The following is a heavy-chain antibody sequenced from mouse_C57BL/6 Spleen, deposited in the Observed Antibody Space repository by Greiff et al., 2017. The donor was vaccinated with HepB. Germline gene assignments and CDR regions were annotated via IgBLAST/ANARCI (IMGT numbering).Heavy chain of an antibody. Sequence: VQLQQPGAELVKPGASVKLSCKASGYTFTSYWMHWVKQRPGQGLEWIGMIHPNSGSTNYNEKFKSKATLTVDKSSSTAYMQLSSLTSEDSAVYYCARSTMITTVPRYWYFDVWGTGTTVTVSS. CDR3: ARSTMITTVPRYWYFDV. V-gene: IGHV1-64*01. CDR1: GYTFTSYW. J-gene: IGHJ1*03. D-gene: IGHD2-4*01. CDR2: IHPNSGST.